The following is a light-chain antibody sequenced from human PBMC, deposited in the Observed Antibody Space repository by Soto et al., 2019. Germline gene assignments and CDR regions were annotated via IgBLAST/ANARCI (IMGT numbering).Light chain of an antibody. J-gene: IGKJ1*01. CDR3: QQYDSYST. Sequence: DIQMTQSPSTLSASVGDRVIITCRASQSLSGWLAWYQQKPGKAPKLLIYDASSLESGVPSRFSGSGSGTEFTLTISSLQSDDFATYYCQQYDSYSTFGQGTKVDIK. CDR2: DAS. V-gene: IGKV1-5*01. CDR1: QSLSGW.